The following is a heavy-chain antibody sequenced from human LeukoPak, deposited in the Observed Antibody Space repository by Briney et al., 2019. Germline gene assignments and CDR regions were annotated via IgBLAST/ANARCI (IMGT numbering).Heavy chain of an antibody. V-gene: IGHV4-39*01. J-gene: IGHJ5*02. CDR1: GFTFSTYW. D-gene: IGHD2-2*02. CDR2: IYYSGST. CDR3: ARHADCSSTSCYTYWFDP. Sequence: GSLRLSCAASGFTFSTYWMTWVRQAPGKGLEWIGSIYYSGSTYYNPSLKSRVTISVDTSKNQFSLKLSSVTAADTAVYYCARHADCSSTSCYTYWFDPWGQGTLVTVSS.